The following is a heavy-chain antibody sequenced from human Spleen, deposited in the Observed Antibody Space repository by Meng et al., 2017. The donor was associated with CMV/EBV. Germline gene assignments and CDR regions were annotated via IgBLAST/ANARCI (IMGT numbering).Heavy chain of an antibody. Sequence: GESLMISCAASGFTFSSYAMSWVRQAPGKGLEWVSAISGSGGSTYYADSVKGRFTISRDNSKNTLYLQMNSLRAEDTAVYYCAKGDDFWTAQGLYYFDYWGQGTLVTVSS. D-gene: IGHD3/OR15-3a*01. CDR2: ISGSGGST. CDR3: AKGDDFWTAQGLYYFDY. V-gene: IGHV3-23*01. J-gene: IGHJ4*02. CDR1: GFTFSSYA.